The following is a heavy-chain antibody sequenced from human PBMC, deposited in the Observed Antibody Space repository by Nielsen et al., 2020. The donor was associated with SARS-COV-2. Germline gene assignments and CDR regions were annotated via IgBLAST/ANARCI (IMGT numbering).Heavy chain of an antibody. Sequence: ASVKVSCKASGYTFAIYGISWVRQAPGQGLEWMGWISPYNGNTNYAQKLQGRVTMTTDTSTSTAYMELRSLRSDDTAVYYCARGAVRGSYYYYYGMDVWGQGTTVTVSS. V-gene: IGHV1-18*01. J-gene: IGHJ6*02. CDR1: GYTFAIYG. CDR2: ISPYNGNT. D-gene: IGHD3-10*01. CDR3: ARGAVRGSYYYYYGMDV.